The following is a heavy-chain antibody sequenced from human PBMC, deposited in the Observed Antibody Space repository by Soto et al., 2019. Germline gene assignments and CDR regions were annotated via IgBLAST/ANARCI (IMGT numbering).Heavy chain of an antibody. J-gene: IGHJ4*02. D-gene: IGHD5-12*01. V-gene: IGHV4-59*08. CDR1: GGSMISYY. CDR3: ARRMVATETFDY. CDR2: IYYARST. Sequence: SETLSLTFTASGGSMISYYWSWIRQPPGRGLAWIGFIYYARSTKYNPSLNSRVTITVNTSKNQFSPTLTSVTAADTAVYYCARRMVATETFDYWGQGTLVTVFS.